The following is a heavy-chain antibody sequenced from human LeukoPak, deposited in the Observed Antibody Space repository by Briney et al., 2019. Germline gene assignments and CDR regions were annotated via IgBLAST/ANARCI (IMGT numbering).Heavy chain of an antibody. V-gene: IGHV3-30*02. CDR3: ARTYNPDY. D-gene: IGHD1-14*01. J-gene: IGHJ4*02. CDR1: GFTFSSTG. Sequence: GGSLRLSCTASGFTFSSTGMHWVRQAPGKGLEWVSYIRYDGNNKYYGHSVKGRLTVSRDNSKNTLYLQMNSLRVEDTAVYYCARTYNPDYWGQGTLVTVSS. CDR2: IRYDGNNK.